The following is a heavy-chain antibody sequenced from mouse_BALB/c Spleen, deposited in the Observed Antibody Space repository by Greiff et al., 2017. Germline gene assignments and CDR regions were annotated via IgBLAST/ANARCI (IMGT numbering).Heavy chain of an antibody. CDR3: ARDNDGYYYAMDY. CDR1: GFTFTDYY. CDR2: IRNKANGYTT. D-gene: IGHD2-3*01. V-gene: IGHV7-3*02. J-gene: IGHJ4*01. Sequence: EVMLVESGGGLVQPGGSLRLSCATSGFTFTDYYMSWVRQPPGKALEWLGFIRNKANGYTTEYSASVKGRFTISRDNSQSILYLQMNTLRAEDSATDYCARDNDGYYYAMDYWGQGTSVTVSS.